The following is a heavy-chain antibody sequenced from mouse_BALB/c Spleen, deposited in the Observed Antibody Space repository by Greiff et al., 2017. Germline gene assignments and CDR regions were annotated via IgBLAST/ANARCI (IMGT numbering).Heavy chain of an antibody. V-gene: IGHV14-3*02. CDR3: ARGDGNYAMDY. J-gene: IGHJ4*01. D-gene: IGHD2-1*01. Sequence: EVQLKESGAELVKPGASVKLSCTASGFNIKDTYMHWVKQRPEQGLEWIGRIDPANGNTKYDPKFQGKATITADTSSNTAYLQLSSLTSEDTAVYYCARGDGNYAMDYWGQGTSVTVSS. CDR2: IDPANGNT. CDR1: GFNIKDTY.